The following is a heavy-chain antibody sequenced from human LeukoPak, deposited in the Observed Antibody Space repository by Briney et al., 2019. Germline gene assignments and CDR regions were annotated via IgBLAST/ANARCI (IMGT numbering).Heavy chain of an antibody. J-gene: IGHJ4*02. V-gene: IGHV3-7*01. CDR2: IKQDGSAK. CDR3: ARGGANAGPTGGFDH. CDR1: GFTFSSYW. Sequence: GGSLRLSCAASGFTFSSYWMSWVRQAPGKGLAWVANIKQDGSAKNYGDSVKGRFTISRDNAKNSLYLQMNSLRVEDTAVYYCARGGANAGPTGGFDHWGQGTLVTVSS. D-gene: IGHD1-26*01.